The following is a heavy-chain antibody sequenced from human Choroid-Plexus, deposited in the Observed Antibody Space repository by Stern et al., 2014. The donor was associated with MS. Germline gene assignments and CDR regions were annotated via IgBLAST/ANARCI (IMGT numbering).Heavy chain of an antibody. CDR1: GFTFGSCA. J-gene: IGHJ5*02. Sequence: VQLEESGGGVVQPGRPLRLSCVASGFTFGSCAMHWVRQAPGKGLEWMAGGSYDGSNKNYADSVKGSFTISRDNSQNTLYMQMSSLRPEDTAVYYCAKDRQYLTYFFDHWGQGSLVTVSS. CDR3: AKDRQYLTYFFDH. D-gene: IGHD2/OR15-2a*01. V-gene: IGHV3-30*18. CDR2: GSYDGSNK.